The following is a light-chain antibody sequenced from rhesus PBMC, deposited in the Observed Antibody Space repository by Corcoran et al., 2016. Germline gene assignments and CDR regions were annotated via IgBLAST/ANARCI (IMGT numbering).Light chain of an antibody. Sequence: ALTPPRSVSGSPGQSVTISCTGTSSDIGGYNYVSWYQQHPGTAPKLMIYEVNRRPSGVSDRFSGSKSGNTASLTISGLQAEDEADYYCTSYAVGNTFIFATGTRLTVL. CDR2: EVN. CDR1: SSDIGGYNY. V-gene: IGLV2-32*02. CDR3: TSYAVGNTFI. J-gene: IGLJ1*01.